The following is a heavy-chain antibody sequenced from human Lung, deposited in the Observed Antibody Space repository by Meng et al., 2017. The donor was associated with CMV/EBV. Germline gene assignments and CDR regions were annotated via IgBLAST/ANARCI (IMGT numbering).Heavy chain of an antibody. D-gene: IGHD3-22*01. Sequence: GTFSSYAISWVRQAPGQGLEWMGGIITFFGAANYAQKFQGRVTITTDEFTTTAYMELSSLRSEDTAVYYCASSYYYDSSGYVYFDYWGQGTLVTVSS. CDR3: ASSYYYDSSGYVYFDY. CDR1: GTFSSYA. CDR2: IITFFGAA. J-gene: IGHJ4*02. V-gene: IGHV1-69*05.